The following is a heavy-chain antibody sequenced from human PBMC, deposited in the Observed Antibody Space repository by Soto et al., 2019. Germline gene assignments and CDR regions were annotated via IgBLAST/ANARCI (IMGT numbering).Heavy chain of an antibody. Sequence: GGSLRLSCAASGFTFSSYGMHWVRQAPGKGLEWVAVIWYDGNNKYYADSVKGRFTISRDNSKNTLYVQMTSLRAEDTAIYYCARGLHSLFDYWGQGTRVTVSS. CDR1: GFTFSSYG. CDR2: IWYDGNNK. J-gene: IGHJ4*02. V-gene: IGHV3-33*01. D-gene: IGHD2-21*01. CDR3: ARGLHSLFDY.